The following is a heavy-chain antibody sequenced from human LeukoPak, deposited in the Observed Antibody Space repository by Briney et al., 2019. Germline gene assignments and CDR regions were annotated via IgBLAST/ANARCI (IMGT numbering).Heavy chain of an antibody. V-gene: IGHV3-48*03. CDR2: ISSSGGTI. J-gene: IGHJ4*02. Sequence: GGSLRLSCAASGFTFSSYEMNWVRQAPGKGLEWVSYISSSGGTIYYADSVKGRFTISRDNAKNSLYLQMNSLRAGDTAVYYCARDDGYSYGVDYWGQGTLVTVSS. D-gene: IGHD5-18*01. CDR3: ARDDGYSYGVDY. CDR1: GFTFSSYE.